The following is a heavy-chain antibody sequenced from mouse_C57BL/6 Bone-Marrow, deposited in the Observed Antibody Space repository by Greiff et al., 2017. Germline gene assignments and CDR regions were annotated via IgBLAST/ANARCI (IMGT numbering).Heavy chain of an antibody. J-gene: IGHJ1*03. D-gene: IGHD1-1*01. CDR3: ARPYYYGSSGYFDV. CDR2: IYPRSGNT. V-gene: IGHV1-81*01. Sequence: QVQLQQSGAELARPGASVKLSCKASGYTFTSYGISWVKQRTGQGLEWIGEIYPRSGNTYYNEKLKGKATLTADKSSSTAYMELRSLTSEDSAVYFCARPYYYGSSGYFDVWGTGTTVTVSS. CDR1: GYTFTSYG.